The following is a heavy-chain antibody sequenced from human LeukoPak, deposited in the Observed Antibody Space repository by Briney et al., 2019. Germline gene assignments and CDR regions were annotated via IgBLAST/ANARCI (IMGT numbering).Heavy chain of an antibody. CDR3: ARQSAYGDFDY. CDR1: GGSISSSSYY. D-gene: IGHD4-17*01. V-gene: IGHV4-39*01. CDR2: IYYSGST. J-gene: IGHJ4*02. Sequence: SETLSLTCTVSGGSISSSSYYWGWIRQPPGKGLEWIGHIYYSGSTYYNPSLKSRVTISVDTSKNQFSLKLSSVTAADTAVYYCARQSAYGDFDYWGQGTLVTVSS.